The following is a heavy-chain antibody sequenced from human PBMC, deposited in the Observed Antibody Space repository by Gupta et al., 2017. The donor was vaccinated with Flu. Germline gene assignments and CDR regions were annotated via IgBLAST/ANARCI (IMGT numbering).Heavy chain of an antibody. D-gene: IGHD5-24*01. V-gene: IGHV3-23*01. CDR2: ISGRGDDT. CDR3: VKGLYNYGAQLGGY. CDR1: GFTLLSFSAFA. J-gene: IGHJ4*02. Sequence: EVQLFESGGDLVHPGGSLRLSCAASGFTLLSFSAFAMSWVRQAPGKGLEWVSSISGRGDDTYYADSVKGRFTISRDNSKDTLFLQMDSLRGEDSAIYYCVKGLYNYGAQLGGYWGQGTLVTVSS.